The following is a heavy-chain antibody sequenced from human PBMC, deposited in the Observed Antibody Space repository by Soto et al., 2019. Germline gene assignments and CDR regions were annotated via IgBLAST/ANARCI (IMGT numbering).Heavy chain of an antibody. D-gene: IGHD3-10*01. CDR3: ARTEYYKIGPDY. J-gene: IGHJ4*02. CDR1: GAYLSTDY. V-gene: IGHV4-59*01. CDR2: IFNSGST. Sequence: QVQLQESVPGLVRPSETLSLTCTVSGAYLSTDYWSWIRQPPGKRPEWIGYIFNSGSTNQNPSLKSRVSISMDTSRNQFSLRLRSVTAADTAVYYCARTEYYKIGPDYWGPGTLVNVSS.